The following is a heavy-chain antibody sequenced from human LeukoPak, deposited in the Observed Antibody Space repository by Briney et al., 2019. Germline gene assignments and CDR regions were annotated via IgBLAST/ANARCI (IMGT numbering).Heavy chain of an antibody. CDR1: GYRFNNYW. Sequence: GESLKISCKGSGYRFNNYWIAWVRQMPGKGLEWMGIIYPPDSNIIYSPSFQGQVTISADKSLNTAYLQWSSLKASDTAMYYCARQMGSTAGSLDIWGQGTMLTVSS. CDR2: IYPPDSNI. CDR3: ARQMGSTAGSLDI. D-gene: IGHD2-21*02. V-gene: IGHV5-51*01. J-gene: IGHJ3*02.